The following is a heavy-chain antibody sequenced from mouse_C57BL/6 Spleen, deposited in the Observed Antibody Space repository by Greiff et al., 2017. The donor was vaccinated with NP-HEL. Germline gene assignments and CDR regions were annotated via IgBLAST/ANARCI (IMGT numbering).Heavy chain of an antibody. D-gene: IGHD1-1*01. CDR2: ISYSGST. J-gene: IGHJ2*01. Sequence: DVQLQESGPGLVKPSQSLSLTCTVTGYSITSGYGWNWIRQFPGNKLEWMGYISYSGSTNYNPSLKSLTSITRDTSKNQFFLQLNSVTTEDTATYCGARTGRIKYWGQGTTLTVSS. V-gene: IGHV3-2*02. CDR1: GYSITSGYG. CDR3: ARTGRIKY.